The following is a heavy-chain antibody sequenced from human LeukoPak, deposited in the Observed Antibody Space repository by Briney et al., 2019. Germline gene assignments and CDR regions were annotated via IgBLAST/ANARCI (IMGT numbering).Heavy chain of an antibody. CDR3: ARYGGYSGYGSVHVTNLGMDV. V-gene: IGHV4-31*03. CDR2: IYYSGST. CDR1: GVSISSGGYY. Sequence: SETLSLTCTVSGVSISSGGYYWSWIRQHPGKGLEWVGYIYYSGSTYYNPSLKSRVTISVDTSKNQFSLKLSSVTAADTAVYYCARYGGYSGYGSVHVTNLGMDVWGQGTTVTVSS. J-gene: IGHJ6*02. D-gene: IGHD5-12*01.